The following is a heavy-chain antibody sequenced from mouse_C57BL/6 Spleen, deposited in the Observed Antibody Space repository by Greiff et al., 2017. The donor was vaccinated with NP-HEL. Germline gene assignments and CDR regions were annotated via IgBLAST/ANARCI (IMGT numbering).Heavy chain of an antibody. D-gene: IGHD3-2*02. J-gene: IGHJ4*01. CDR3: ARWRQLRLPYYAMDY. CDR1: GYTFTDYY. CDR2: IGPGSGST. Sequence: QVQLQQSGAELVKPGASVKISCKASGYTFTDYYINWVKQRPGQGLEWIGKIGPGSGSTYYNEKFKGKATLTADKSSSTAYMQLSSLTSEDSAVYFGARWRQLRLPYYAMDYWGQGTSVTVSS. V-gene: IGHV1-77*01.